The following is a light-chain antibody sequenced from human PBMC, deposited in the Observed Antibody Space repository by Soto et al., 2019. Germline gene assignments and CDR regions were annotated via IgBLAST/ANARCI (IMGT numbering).Light chain of an antibody. V-gene: IGKV3-11*01. Sequence: EIVLTQSPATLSLSPGERATLSCRASQSVSRYLAWYQHKPGQAPRLLIYDASNRATGIPARFSGSGSGTDFTFTISSLEPEDFAVYYCQQRSNWPSWTFGQGTKVEIK. CDR1: QSVSRY. J-gene: IGKJ1*01. CDR2: DAS. CDR3: QQRSNWPSWT.